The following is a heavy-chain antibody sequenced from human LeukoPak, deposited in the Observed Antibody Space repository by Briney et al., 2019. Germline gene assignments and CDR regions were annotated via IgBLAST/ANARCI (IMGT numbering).Heavy chain of an antibody. CDR2: INPSGGST. Sequence: ASVKVSCKASGYTFTSYYMHWVRQAPGQGLEWMGIINPSGGSTSYAQKFQGRVTMTRDTSISTAYMELSRLRSDDTAVYYCAALMTTVVHTFDYWGQGTLVTVSS. V-gene: IGHV1-46*01. CDR3: AALMTTVVHTFDY. CDR1: GYTFTSYY. D-gene: IGHD4-23*01. J-gene: IGHJ4*02.